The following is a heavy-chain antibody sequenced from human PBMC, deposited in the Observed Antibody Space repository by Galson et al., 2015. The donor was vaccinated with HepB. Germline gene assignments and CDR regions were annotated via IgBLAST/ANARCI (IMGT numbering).Heavy chain of an antibody. D-gene: IGHD4-17*01. CDR2: IYYSGGT. CDR3: ARDPRGYGDFDY. Sequence: SETLSLTCTVSGGSISSSSYYWGWIRQPPGKGLEWIGYIYYSGGTNYNPSLKSRVTISVDTSKNQFSLKLSSVTAADTAVYYCARDPRGYGDFDYWGQGTLVTVSS. CDR1: GGSISSSSYY. V-gene: IGHV4-61*01. J-gene: IGHJ4*02.